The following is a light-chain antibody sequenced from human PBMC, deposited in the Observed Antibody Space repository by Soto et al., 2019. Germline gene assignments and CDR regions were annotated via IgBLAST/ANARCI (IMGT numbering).Light chain of an antibody. CDR2: RNN. CDR3: AAWDDSLSGVV. Sequence: QSALTQPPSAYGTPGQRVTISCSRSGSNIGSNYVYWYQQLPGTAPKLLIYRNNQRPSGVPDRFSGSKSGTSASLAISGLRSEDEADYYCAAWDDSLSGVVFGGGTKVTVL. J-gene: IGLJ2*01. V-gene: IGLV1-47*01. CDR1: GSNIGSNY.